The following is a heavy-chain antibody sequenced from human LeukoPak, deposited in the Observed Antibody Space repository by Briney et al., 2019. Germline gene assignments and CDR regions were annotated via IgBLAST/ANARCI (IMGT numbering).Heavy chain of an antibody. CDR2: ISTNGGGS. V-gene: IGHV3-64D*09. CDR1: GFTFSSYA. D-gene: IGHD1-26*01. J-gene: IGHJ4*02. Sequence: PGGSLRLSCSASGFTFSSYATHWVRQAPGKGLEYVSAISTNGGGSYYADSVKGRFTISRDNSKNTLYLQMSSLRAEDTAVYYCAYSGADSWGQGTLVTVSS. CDR3: AYSGADS.